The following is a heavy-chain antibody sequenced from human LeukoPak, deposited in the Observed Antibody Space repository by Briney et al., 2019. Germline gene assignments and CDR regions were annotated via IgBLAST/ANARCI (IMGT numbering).Heavy chain of an antibody. CDR3: ARGRYDSSGYYYYNWLDY. D-gene: IGHD3-22*01. CDR2: ISYDGSNK. V-gene: IGHV3-30-3*01. CDR1: GFTFSSYA. Sequence: GRSLRLSCAASGFTFSSYAMHWVRQVPGKGLEWVAVISYDGSNKYYADSVKGRFTISRDNSKNTLYLQMNSLRAEDTAVYYCARGRYDSSGYYYYNWLDYWGQGTLVTVSS. J-gene: IGHJ4*02.